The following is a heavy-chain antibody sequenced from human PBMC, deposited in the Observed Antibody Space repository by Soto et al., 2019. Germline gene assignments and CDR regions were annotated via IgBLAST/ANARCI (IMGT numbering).Heavy chain of an antibody. CDR2: IYPGDSDT. Sequence: GESLKISCKGSGYSFTSYWIGWVRQMPGKGLEWMGIIYPGDSDTRYSPSFQGQVTISADKSISTAYLQWSSLKASDTAMYYCARHGSRIVGDTAMVNYYYYYMDVWGKGTTVTVSS. CDR1: GYSFTSYW. D-gene: IGHD5-18*01. CDR3: ARHGSRIVGDTAMVNYYYYYMDV. J-gene: IGHJ6*03. V-gene: IGHV5-51*01.